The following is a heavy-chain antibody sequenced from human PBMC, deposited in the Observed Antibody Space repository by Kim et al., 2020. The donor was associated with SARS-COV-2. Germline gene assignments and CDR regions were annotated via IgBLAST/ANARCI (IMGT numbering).Heavy chain of an antibody. CDR2: GSI. D-gene: IGHD3-16*01. Sequence: GSIGYADSVKGRFTISRDNAKNSLYLQMNSLRAEDTALYYCAKDEKGGYFDLWGRGTLVTVSS. V-gene: IGHV3-9*01. CDR3: AKDEKGGYFDL. J-gene: IGHJ2*01.